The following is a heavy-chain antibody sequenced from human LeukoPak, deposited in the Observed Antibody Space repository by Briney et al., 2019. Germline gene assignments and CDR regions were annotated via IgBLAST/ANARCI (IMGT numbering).Heavy chain of an antibody. CDR2: ISYDGSNK. D-gene: IGHD3-22*01. V-gene: IGHV3-30-3*01. J-gene: IGHJ4*02. CDR3: ARDRYDSGGYFDY. Sequence: GGSLRLSCAASGFTVSSNYMSWVRQAPGKGLEWVAVISYDGSNKYYADSVKGRFTISRDNSKNTLYLQMNSLRAEDTAVYYCARDRYDSGGYFDYWGRGTLVTVSS. CDR1: GFTVSSNY.